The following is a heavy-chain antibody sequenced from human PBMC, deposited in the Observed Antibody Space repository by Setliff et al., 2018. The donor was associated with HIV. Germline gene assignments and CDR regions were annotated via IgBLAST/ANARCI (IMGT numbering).Heavy chain of an antibody. V-gene: IGHV3-30*18. J-gene: IGHJ4*02. CDR1: GFTFNNYG. CDR3: AKDHSITPPH. CDR2: VSYDGTTK. D-gene: IGHD3-3*02. Sequence: GGSLRLSCAASGFTFNNYGMHWVRQAPGKGLEWVAVVSYDGTTKHYGDSVKGRFTISRDNSKNTLYLQMNSLRTEDTAVYYCAKDHSITPPHWGQGTLVTVSS.